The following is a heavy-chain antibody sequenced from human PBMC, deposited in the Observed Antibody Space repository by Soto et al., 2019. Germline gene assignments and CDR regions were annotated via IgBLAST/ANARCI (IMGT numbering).Heavy chain of an antibody. J-gene: IGHJ5*02. CDR2: TYFRSKWYN. D-gene: IGHD5-12*01. CDR3: AKGDNLGPKTGYAFDP. CDR1: GDSVSSNTAS. V-gene: IGHV6-1*01. Sequence: PSQTLSLPCXISGDSVSSNTASWNWIRQSPSRGLEWLGRTYFRSKWYNDYAVSVKSRIIINPDTSNNQFSLQLNSVTPEDTAVYFCAKGDNLGPKTGYAFDPWGQGIMVTVSS.